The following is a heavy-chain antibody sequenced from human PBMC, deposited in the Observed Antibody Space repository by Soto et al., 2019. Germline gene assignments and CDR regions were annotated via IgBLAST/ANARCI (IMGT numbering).Heavy chain of an antibody. CDR1: GFTFTSSA. Sequence: QMQLVQSGSEMKKPGTSVKVSCKASGFTFTSSAVQWVRQARGQRLEWIGWIVVGSGNTNYAQKFQERVTITRDMSTSTAYMELSSLRSEDTAVHYCASTPTVGARAYFDYWGQGTLVTVSS. J-gene: IGHJ4*02. CDR3: ASTPTVGARAYFDY. D-gene: IGHD1-26*01. CDR2: IVVGSGNT. V-gene: IGHV1-58*01.